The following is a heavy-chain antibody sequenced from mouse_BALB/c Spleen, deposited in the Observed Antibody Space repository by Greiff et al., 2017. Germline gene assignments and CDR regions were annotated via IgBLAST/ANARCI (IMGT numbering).Heavy chain of an antibody. Sequence: EVHLVESGGGLVQPGGSRKLSCAASGFTFSSFGMHWVRQAPEKGLEWVAYISSGSSTIYYADTVKGRFTISRDNPKNTLCLQMTSLRSEDTAMYYCARSGDGYLAWFAYWGQGTLVTVSA. CDR1: GFTFSSFG. V-gene: IGHV5-17*02. CDR2: ISSGSSTI. CDR3: ARSGDGYLAWFAY. J-gene: IGHJ3*01. D-gene: IGHD2-3*01.